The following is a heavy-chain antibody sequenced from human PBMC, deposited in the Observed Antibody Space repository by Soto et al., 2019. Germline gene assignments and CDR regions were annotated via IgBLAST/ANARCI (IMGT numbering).Heavy chain of an antibody. CDR2: ISSRSSYT. Sequence: GFLRLSCAASGFTFSYYYRSWIRQDPGKGLEWVSHISSRSSYTNYADSVKGRFTISRDNAKNTLYLQMNSLRAEDTAVYYCARDALRDMGSSSWYAEYFQHWGQGTLVTVSS. D-gene: IGHD6-13*01. CDR3: ARDALRDMGSSSWYAEYFQH. J-gene: IGHJ1*01. CDR1: GFTFSYYY. V-gene: IGHV3-11*06.